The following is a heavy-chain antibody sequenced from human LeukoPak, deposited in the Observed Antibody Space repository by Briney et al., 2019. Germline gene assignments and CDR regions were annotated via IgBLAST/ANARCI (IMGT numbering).Heavy chain of an antibody. Sequence: KTSETLSLTCTVSGGSISSGSYYWSWIRQPAGKGLEWIGRIDTSGSTNYNPSLKSRVTISVDTSKNQFSLKLSSVTAADTAVYYCARDGWNYYDSSGYSLIWGQGTLVTVSS. J-gene: IGHJ4*02. V-gene: IGHV4-61*02. CDR1: GGSISSGSYY. D-gene: IGHD3-22*01. CDR2: IDTSGST. CDR3: ARDGWNYYDSSGYSLI.